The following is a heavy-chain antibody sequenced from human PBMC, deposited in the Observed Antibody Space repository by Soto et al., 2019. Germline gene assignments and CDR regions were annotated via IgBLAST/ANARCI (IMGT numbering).Heavy chain of an antibody. J-gene: IGHJ6*03. D-gene: IGHD4-17*01. CDR2: INAGNGNT. Sequence: ASVKVSCKASGYTFASYAMHWVRQAPGQRLEWMGWINAGNGNTKYSQKFQGRVTITRDTSASTAYMELSSLRSEDTAVYYCARVIFDYGDYDDYYYMAVWGKGSTVTVSS. CDR1: GYTFASYA. CDR3: ARVIFDYGDYDDYYYMAV. V-gene: IGHV1-3*01.